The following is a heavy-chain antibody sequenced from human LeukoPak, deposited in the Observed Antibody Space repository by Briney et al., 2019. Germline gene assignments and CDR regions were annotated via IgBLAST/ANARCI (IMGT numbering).Heavy chain of an antibody. J-gene: IGHJ3*02. CDR1: GFTFSSYE. CDR3: AKWDKRAAAEAFDI. D-gene: IGHD6-13*01. V-gene: IGHV3-48*03. Sequence: GGSLRLSCAASGFTFSSYEMNWVRQAPGKGLEWVSYISSSGSTIYYADSVKGRFTISRDNSENTLYLQMNSLRAEDTAVYYCAKWDKRAAAEAFDIWGQGTTVTVSS. CDR2: ISSSGSTI.